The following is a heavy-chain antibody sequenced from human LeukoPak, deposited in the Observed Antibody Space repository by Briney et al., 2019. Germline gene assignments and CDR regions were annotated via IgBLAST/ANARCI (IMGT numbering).Heavy chain of an antibody. D-gene: IGHD2-2*01. CDR3: TRDSLSCSTSTCYGSSAIFSYYMDA. Sequence: GRSLRLSCTAPACTFGDHAMSWVRQAPGKGPEWLSLIRAKTFGGASEYAASVRGTFTISRDDSKSLAYSQMNSLTTDNTAVYYCTRDSLSCSTSTCYGSSAIFSYYMDAWGKGTMVTVSS. CDR2: IRAKTFGGAS. V-gene: IGHV3-49*04. J-gene: IGHJ6*03. CDR1: ACTFGDHA.